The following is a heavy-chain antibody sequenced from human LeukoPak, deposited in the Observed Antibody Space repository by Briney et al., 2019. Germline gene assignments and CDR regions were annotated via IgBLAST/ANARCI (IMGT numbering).Heavy chain of an antibody. CDR2: ISGSGGST. Sequence: PGGSLRLSCAASGFNFDKYNMNWVRQAPGKGLEWVSAISGSGGSTYYADSVKGRFTISRGNSKNTLYLQMNSLRAEDTAVYYCAKDRGIAVAGTFDYWGQGTLVTVSS. CDR3: AKDRGIAVAGTFDY. CDR1: GFNFDKYN. D-gene: IGHD6-19*01. J-gene: IGHJ4*02. V-gene: IGHV3-23*01.